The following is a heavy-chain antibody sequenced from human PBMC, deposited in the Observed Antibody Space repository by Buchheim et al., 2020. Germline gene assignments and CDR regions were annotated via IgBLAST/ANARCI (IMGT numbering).Heavy chain of an antibody. V-gene: IGHV4-59*01. CDR2: IYYSGST. CDR3: ARDSDSSGYYWPNDAFDI. J-gene: IGHJ3*02. Sequence: QVQLQESGPGLVKPSETLSLTCTVSGGSISSYYWSWIRQPPGKGLEWIGYIYYSGSTNYNPSLKSRVTISVDTSKNQFSLKLSSVTAADTAVYYCARDSDSSGYYWPNDAFDIWGQGT. D-gene: IGHD3-22*01. CDR1: GGSISSYY.